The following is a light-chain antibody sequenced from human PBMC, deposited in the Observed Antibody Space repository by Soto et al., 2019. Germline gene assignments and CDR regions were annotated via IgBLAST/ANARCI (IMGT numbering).Light chain of an antibody. CDR1: QSISNY. V-gene: IGKV1-39*01. CDR2: AAS. CDR3: QQSYSTPRT. J-gene: IGKJ1*01. Sequence: DIQMTQSPSSLSASVGDRVTITWRASQSISNYLNWYQQKPGKAPKLLMYAASSLQSGVPSRFSGSGSGTDFTLTISSLLPEDFATYYCQQSYSTPRTFGQGTKVEIK.